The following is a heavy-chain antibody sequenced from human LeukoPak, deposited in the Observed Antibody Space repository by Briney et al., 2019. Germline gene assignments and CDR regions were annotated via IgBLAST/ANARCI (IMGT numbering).Heavy chain of an antibody. J-gene: IGHJ2*01. CDR1: GYSISSGYY. CDR3: AGTAEYFDL. Sequence: SETLSLTCTVSGYSISSGYYWGWIRQPPGKGLEWIGSIYHSGSTYYNPSLKSRVTISVDTSKNQFSLKLSSVTAADTAVYYCAGTAEYFDLWGRGTLVTVSS. V-gene: IGHV4-38-2*02. D-gene: IGHD1-1*01. CDR2: IYHSGST.